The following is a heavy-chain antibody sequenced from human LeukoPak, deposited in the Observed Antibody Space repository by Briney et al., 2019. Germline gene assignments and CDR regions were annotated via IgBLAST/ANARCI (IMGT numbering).Heavy chain of an antibody. D-gene: IGHD2-2*01. J-gene: IGHJ4*02. CDR1: GGTFSSYA. CDR3: ATGIKYQLLSEFDY. Sequence: SVKVSCKASGGTFSSYAISWVRQAPGQGLEWMGRIISILGIANYAQKFQGRVTITADKSTSTAYMELSSLRSEDTAVYYCATGIKYQLLSEFDYWGQGTLVTVSS. V-gene: IGHV1-69*04. CDR2: IISILGIA.